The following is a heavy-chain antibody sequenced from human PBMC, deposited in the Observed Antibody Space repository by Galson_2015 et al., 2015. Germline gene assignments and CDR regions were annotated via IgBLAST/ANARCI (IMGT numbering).Heavy chain of an antibody. J-gene: IGHJ6*02. CDR1: GYSFTSYW. D-gene: IGHD3-22*01. CDR2: IYPGDSET. Sequence: QSGAEVKKPGESLKISCKGSGYSFTSYWIGWVRQMPGKGLEWMGIIYPGDSETRYSPSFQGQVTISADKSISTAYLQWSSLKASDTAIYYCARRGYYDSSGYWGPNYYGMDVWGQGTTVTVSS. CDR3: ARRGYYDSSGYWGPNYYGMDV. V-gene: IGHV5-51*01.